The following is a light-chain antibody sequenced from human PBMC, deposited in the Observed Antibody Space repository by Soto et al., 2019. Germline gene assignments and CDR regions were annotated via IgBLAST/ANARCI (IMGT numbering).Light chain of an antibody. V-gene: IGLV1-44*01. CDR1: SSNVGSHT. J-gene: IGLJ2*01. Sequence: QSVLTQPPSASGTPGQRVTISCSGSSSNVGSHTVNWYQQVPGTAPKLLIYDNNRRHSGVPDRFSGSKSATSASLAISGLQSDDEADYYCAAWDDSLNGVFGGGTKLTVL. CDR2: DNN. CDR3: AAWDDSLNGV.